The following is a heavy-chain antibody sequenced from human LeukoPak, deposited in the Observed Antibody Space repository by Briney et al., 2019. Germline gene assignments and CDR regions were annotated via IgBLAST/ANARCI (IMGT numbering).Heavy chain of an antibody. D-gene: IGHD3-10*01. CDR3: ASTPAYYYGSGIYAFDI. J-gene: IGHJ3*02. V-gene: IGHV4-59*01. Sequence: SETLSLTCTVSGGSISNKYWSWIRQPPGKGLEWIGYIYYSGSTNYNPSLKSRVTISVDTSKNQFSLKLSSVTAADTAVYYCASTPAYYYGSGIYAFDIWGQGTMVTVSS. CDR2: IYYSGST. CDR1: GGSISNKY.